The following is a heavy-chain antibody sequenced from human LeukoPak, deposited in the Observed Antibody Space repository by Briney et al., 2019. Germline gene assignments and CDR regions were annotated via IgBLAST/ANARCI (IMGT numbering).Heavy chain of an antibody. CDR2: ISSGSSNI. CDR3: AHLARGVEVAGDYLT. J-gene: IGHJ4*02. CDR1: GFTFSSYS. V-gene: IGHV3-48*01. Sequence: GGSLRLSCAASGFTFSSYSMNWVRQAPGKGLEWVSYISSGSSNIYYEDSVKGRFSISRDNAKNSLYLQMNSLRAEDTAVYYCAHLARGVEVAGDYLTWGQGTLVTVSS. D-gene: IGHD6-19*01.